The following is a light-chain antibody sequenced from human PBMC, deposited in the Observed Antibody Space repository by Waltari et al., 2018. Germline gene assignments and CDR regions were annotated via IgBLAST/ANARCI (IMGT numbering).Light chain of an antibody. CDR1: SSDVGGYDY. CDR2: EIN. Sequence: QSALTQPPSASGSPGQSVTISCTGTSSDVGGYDYVSWYQRHPGKAPKLMIYEINKRPSWVPNRFSGSRSGNTASLTVSGLRPEDEADYYCSSYAGSNRVIFGGGTK. J-gene: IGLJ2*01. V-gene: IGLV2-8*01. CDR3: SSYAGSNRVI.